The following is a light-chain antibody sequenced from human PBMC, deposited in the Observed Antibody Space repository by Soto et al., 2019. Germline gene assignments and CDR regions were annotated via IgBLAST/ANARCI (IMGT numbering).Light chain of an antibody. J-gene: IGLJ3*02. CDR3: QSYDDSLSGWV. V-gene: IGLV1-40*01. CDR2: GNS. CDR1: SSNIGAGHA. Sequence: QAVLTQPPSVSGAPGQRVTISCTGSSSNIGAGHALHWYQHLPGAAPKLLMYGNSDRPSGVPDRFSGSKSGTSASLAITGLQPEDEADYYCQSYDDSLSGWVFGGGTKLTVL.